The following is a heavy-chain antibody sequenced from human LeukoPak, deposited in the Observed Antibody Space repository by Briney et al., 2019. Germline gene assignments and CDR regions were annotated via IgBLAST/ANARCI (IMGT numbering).Heavy chain of an antibody. D-gene: IGHD6-19*01. CDR1: GFTFSSYG. CDR3: ARDSIAVAGTGEYFQH. CDR2: IWYDGSNK. Sequence: GGSVRLSCAASGFTFSSYGMHWVRQAPGKGLEWVAVIWYDGSNKYYADSVKGRFTISRDNSKNTLYLQMNSLRAEDTAVYYCARDSIAVAGTGEYFQHWGQGTLVTVSS. V-gene: IGHV3-33*01. J-gene: IGHJ1*01.